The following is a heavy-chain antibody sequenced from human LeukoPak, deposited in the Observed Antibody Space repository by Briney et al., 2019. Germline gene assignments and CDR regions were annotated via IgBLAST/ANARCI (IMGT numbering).Heavy chain of an antibody. Sequence: GGSLRLSCAASGFTFSSYSMNWVRQAPGRGLEWVSYISSSSSSIYYADSVKGRFTISRDNAKNSLYLQMSSLRAEDTAVYYCARGNWNDFFDYWGQGTLVTVSS. J-gene: IGHJ4*02. V-gene: IGHV3-48*04. CDR2: ISSSSSSI. CDR1: GFTFSSYS. CDR3: ARGNWNDFFDY. D-gene: IGHD1-20*01.